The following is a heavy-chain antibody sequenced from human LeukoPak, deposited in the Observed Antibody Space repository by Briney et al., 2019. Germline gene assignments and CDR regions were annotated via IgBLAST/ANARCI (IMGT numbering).Heavy chain of an antibody. V-gene: IGHV3-23*01. CDR2: ISGSGGST. Sequence: PGGSLRLSCAASGFTFSSYAMSWVRQAPGKGLEWVSAISGSGGSTYYADSVKGRFTISRDNAKNSLYLQMNSLRAEDTAVYYCARDTPLYDFWSGYYFFWGQGTLVTVSS. CDR1: GFTFSSYA. D-gene: IGHD3-3*01. J-gene: IGHJ4*02. CDR3: ARDTPLYDFWSGYYFF.